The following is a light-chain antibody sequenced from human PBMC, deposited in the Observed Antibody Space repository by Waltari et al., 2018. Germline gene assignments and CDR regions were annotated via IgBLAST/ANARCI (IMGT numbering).Light chain of an antibody. J-gene: IGLJ2*01. V-gene: IGLV1-44*01. CDR1: SSYIGDYS. Sequence: QSVLPQPPSASGSPGQRVTISCSGSSSYIGDYSVTWYQHFPGTAPKLLIYRSYQRTSGVPDRFSGSKSGTSASLAISGLQSEDEADYYCATWDDSLNGVVFGGGTKLTVL. CDR2: RSY. CDR3: ATWDDSLNGVV.